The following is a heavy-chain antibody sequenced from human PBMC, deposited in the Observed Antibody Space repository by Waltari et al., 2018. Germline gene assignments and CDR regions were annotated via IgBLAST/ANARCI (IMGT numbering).Heavy chain of an antibody. Sequence: QVQLQESGPGLVKPSGTLSLTCAVSGGSISSSNWWSWVRRPPGTGLEWIGEIYHSGSTNYNPSLKSRVTISVDKSKNQFSLKLSSVTAADTAVYYCARDPGYSYGSYYYYYGMDVWGQGTTVTVSS. D-gene: IGHD5-18*01. CDR2: IYHSGST. CDR3: ARDPGYSYGSYYYYYGMDV. CDR1: GGSISSSNW. V-gene: IGHV4-4*02. J-gene: IGHJ6*02.